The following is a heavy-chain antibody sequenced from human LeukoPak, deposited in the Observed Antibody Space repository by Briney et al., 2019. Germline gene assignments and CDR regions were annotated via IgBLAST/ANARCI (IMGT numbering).Heavy chain of an antibody. CDR1: EFSVSGNY. J-gene: IGHJ4*02. CDR2: IYSGGTT. Sequence: PGGSLRLSCAASEFSVSGNYMTWVRQAPGKGLECVSIIYSGGTTYYADSVRGRFTISRDNSKNTLYLQMDRLRVEDTAVYYCARKSDSLMLRGGDCWGQGTLVTVSS. D-gene: IGHD3-10*01. CDR3: ARKSDSLMLRGGDC. V-gene: IGHV3-66*01.